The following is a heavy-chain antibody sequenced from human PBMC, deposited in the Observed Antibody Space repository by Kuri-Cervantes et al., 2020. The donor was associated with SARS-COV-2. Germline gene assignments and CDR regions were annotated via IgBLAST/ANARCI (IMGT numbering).Heavy chain of an antibody. V-gene: IGHV1-69*10. CDR2: IIPVLQII. Sequence: SVKVSCKASGGTFSSYAISWVRQAPGQGLEWMGGIIPVLQIIKYAQKFRGRVTITADKSTRTAYMELNSLTSEDTAVYYCATDGVAGSLTMDFWGQGTLVTVSS. J-gene: IGHJ4*02. CDR1: GGTFSSYA. CDR3: ATDGVAGSLTMDF. D-gene: IGHD6-19*01.